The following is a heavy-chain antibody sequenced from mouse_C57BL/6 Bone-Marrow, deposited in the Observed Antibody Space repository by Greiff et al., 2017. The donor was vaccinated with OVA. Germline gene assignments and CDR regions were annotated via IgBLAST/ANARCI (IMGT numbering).Heavy chain of an antibody. J-gene: IGHJ2*01. CDR3: ARYDYDRRDYFDY. V-gene: IGHV1-69*01. CDR2: IDPSGSYT. Sequence: QVQLQQPGAELVMPGASVKLSCKASGYTFTSYWMHWVKQRPGQGLEWIGEIDPSGSYTNYNQKFKGKSTLTVDKSSSTAYMQLSSLTSEDSAVYYCARYDYDRRDYFDYWGQGTTLTVSS. D-gene: IGHD2-4*01. CDR1: GYTFTSYW.